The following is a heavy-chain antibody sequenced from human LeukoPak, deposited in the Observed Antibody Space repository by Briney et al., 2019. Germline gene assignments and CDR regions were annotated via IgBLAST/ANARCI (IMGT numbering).Heavy chain of an antibody. CDR2: ISTDGRDT. V-gene: IGHV3-74*01. J-gene: IGHJ4*02. CDR1: GFTFSNYW. Sequence: LGGSLRLSCAASGFTFSNYWMDWVRQDPGKGLVWVSRISTDGRDTTYADSVKGRFTISRDNAKDTVYLQMNSLRAEDTAVYYCAKEGANAFQDYWGQGALVTVSS. CDR3: AKEGANAFQDY. D-gene: IGHD3-3*02.